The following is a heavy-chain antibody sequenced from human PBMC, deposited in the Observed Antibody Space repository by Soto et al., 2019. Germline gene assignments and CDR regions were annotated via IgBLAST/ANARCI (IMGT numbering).Heavy chain of an antibody. V-gene: IGHV3-11*01. D-gene: IGHD3-9*01. Sequence: GGSLRLSCAASGFTFSDYYMSWIRQAPGKGLEWVSYISSSGSTIYYADSVKGRFTISRDNAKNSLYLQMNSLRAEDTAVYYCAREALRYFDWLSYYMDVWGKGTTVTVSS. J-gene: IGHJ6*03. CDR3: AREALRYFDWLSYYMDV. CDR2: ISSSGSTI. CDR1: GFTFSDYY.